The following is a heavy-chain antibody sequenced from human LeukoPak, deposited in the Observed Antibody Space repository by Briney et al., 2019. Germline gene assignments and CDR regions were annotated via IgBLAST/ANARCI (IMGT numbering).Heavy chain of an antibody. V-gene: IGHV3-21*01. CDR2: ISSSSSYI. Sequence: GGSLRLSCAASGFTLSSYSMNWVRQAPGKGLEWVSSISSSSSYIYYADSVKGRFTISRDNAKNSLYLQMNSLRAKDTAVYYCAREGYYGDYIDYWGQGTLVTVSS. J-gene: IGHJ4*02. D-gene: IGHD4-17*01. CDR3: AREGYYGDYIDY. CDR1: GFTLSSYS.